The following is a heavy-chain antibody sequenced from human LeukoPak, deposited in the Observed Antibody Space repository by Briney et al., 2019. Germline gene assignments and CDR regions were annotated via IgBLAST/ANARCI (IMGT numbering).Heavy chain of an antibody. Sequence: GGSLRLSCAAAGFTFSSYAMSWVRQAPGRGLEWVSTISGSGGSTYFADSVKGRFTISRDTSKNTVFLQMNSLRAEDTAVYYCAKDRVGYSSSSFDYWGQGTLVTVSS. D-gene: IGHD6-6*01. J-gene: IGHJ4*02. V-gene: IGHV3-23*01. CDR3: AKDRVGYSSSSFDY. CDR2: ISGSGGST. CDR1: GFTFSSYA.